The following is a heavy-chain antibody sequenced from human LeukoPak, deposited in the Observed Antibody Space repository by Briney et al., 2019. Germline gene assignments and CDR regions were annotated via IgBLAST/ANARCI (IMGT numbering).Heavy chain of an antibody. CDR2: IYTSGST. D-gene: IGHD7-27*01. CDR1: GASISSGSYY. Sequence: SETLSLTCTVSGASISSGSYYWSWIRQPAGKALEWIGHIYTSGSTNYNPSLKSRVTISVDTSKNQFSLKLTSVTAADTAVYYCARLSNWGSYYFYMDVWGKGTTVTISS. V-gene: IGHV4-61*09. CDR3: ARLSNWGSYYFYMDV. J-gene: IGHJ6*03.